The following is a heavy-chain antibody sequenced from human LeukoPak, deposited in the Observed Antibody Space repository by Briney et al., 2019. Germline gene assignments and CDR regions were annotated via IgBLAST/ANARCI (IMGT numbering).Heavy chain of an antibody. V-gene: IGHV4-59*12. CDR3: ARRGYSGLDY. CDR1: GGSISSYY. J-gene: IGHJ4*02. CDR2: IYYSGST. D-gene: IGHD5-12*01. Sequence: MSSETLSLTCTVSGGSISSYYWSWIRQPPGKGLEWIGYIYYSGSTNYNPSLKSRVTISVDTSKNQFSLKLSSVTAADTAVYYCARRGYSGLDYWGQGTLVTVSS.